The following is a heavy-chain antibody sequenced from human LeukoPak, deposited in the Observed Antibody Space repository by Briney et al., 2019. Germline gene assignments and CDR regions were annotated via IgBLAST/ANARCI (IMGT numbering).Heavy chain of an antibody. CDR1: GGSISSSYYY. Sequence: PSETLSLTCTVSGGSISSSYYYWVWIRQPPGKGLEWIGSMYYSGSTYYNPSLKSRLTISVDMSKNQFSLKLSSVTAADTAVYYCAREIRPGNYYYYMDVWGKGTTVTISS. V-gene: IGHV4-39*02. CDR2: MYYSGST. J-gene: IGHJ6*03. D-gene: IGHD1-14*01. CDR3: AREIRPGNYYYYMDV.